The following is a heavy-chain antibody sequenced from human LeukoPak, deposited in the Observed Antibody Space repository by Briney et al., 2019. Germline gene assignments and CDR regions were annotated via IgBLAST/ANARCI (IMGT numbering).Heavy chain of an antibody. CDR2: INTDASNT. V-gene: IGHV3-74*01. J-gene: IGHJ4*02. CDR3: ARDQSIAGPTTADY. CDR1: GFTFSRFW. Sequence: PGGSLRLSCAASGFTFSRFWMHWVRQAPGKGLVWVSRINTDASNTIYADSVKGRFTISRDNAKNTLYLQMNSLGAEDTAVYYCARDQSIAGPTTADYWGQGTLVTVSS. D-gene: IGHD1-26*01.